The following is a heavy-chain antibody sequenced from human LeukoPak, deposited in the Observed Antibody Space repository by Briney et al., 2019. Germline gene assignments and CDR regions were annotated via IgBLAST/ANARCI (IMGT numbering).Heavy chain of an antibody. CDR3: ARGRIAVALTGAFDI. V-gene: IGHV4-59*11. CDR2: IYYSGST. Sequence: SETLSLTCTVSGGSISSHYWSWIRQPPGKGLEWIGYIYYSGSTSYNPSLKSRVTISVDTSKIQFSLKLTSVTAADTAVYYCARGRIAVALTGAFDIWGQGTMVSVSS. D-gene: IGHD6-19*01. J-gene: IGHJ3*02. CDR1: GGSISSHY.